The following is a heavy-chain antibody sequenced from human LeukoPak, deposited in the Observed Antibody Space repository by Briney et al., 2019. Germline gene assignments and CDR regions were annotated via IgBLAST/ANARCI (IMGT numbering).Heavy chain of an antibody. Sequence: KPSETLSLTCTVSGYSISSGYYWGWIRQPPGKGLEWIGSIYHSGSTYYNPSLKSRVTISVDTSKNQFSLKLSSVTAADTAVYYCARTGPRRGARPWLWYFDYWGQGTLVTVSS. CDR1: GYSISSGYY. V-gene: IGHV4-38-2*02. CDR2: IYHSGST. CDR3: ARTGPRRGARPWLWYFDY. D-gene: IGHD3-22*01. J-gene: IGHJ4*02.